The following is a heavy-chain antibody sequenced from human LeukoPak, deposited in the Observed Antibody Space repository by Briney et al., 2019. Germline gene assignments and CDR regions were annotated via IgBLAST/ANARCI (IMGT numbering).Heavy chain of an antibody. V-gene: IGHV5-51*01. D-gene: IGHD5-12*01. CDR3: ARQTRSLLRFPATHPIDY. J-gene: IGHJ4*02. Sequence: KGGESLKISCKGSGYSFTSYWIGWVRQMPGKGLEWMGIIYPGDSDTRYSPSFQGQVTISADKSISTAYLQWSSLKASDTAMYYCARQTRSLLRFPATHPIDYWGQGTLVTVSS. CDR2: IYPGDSDT. CDR1: GYSFTSYW.